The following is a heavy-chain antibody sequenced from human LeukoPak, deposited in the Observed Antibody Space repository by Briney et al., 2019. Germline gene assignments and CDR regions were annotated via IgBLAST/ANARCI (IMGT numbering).Heavy chain of an antibody. CDR1: GFTFSSYS. CDR2: ISSSSSYI. J-gene: IGHJ4*02. D-gene: IGHD5-12*01. V-gene: IGHV3-21*04. CDR3: SRGPYVDIVATADY. Sequence: GGSLRLSCAASGFTFSSYSMNWVRQAPGKGLEWVSSISSSSSYIYYADSVKGRFTISRDNSKNTLYLQMNSLRAEDTAVYYCSRGPYVDIVATADYWGQGTLVTVSS.